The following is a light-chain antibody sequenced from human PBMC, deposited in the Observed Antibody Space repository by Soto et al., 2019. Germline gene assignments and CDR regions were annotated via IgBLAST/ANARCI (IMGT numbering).Light chain of an antibody. CDR3: CSYAGSDTSVV. CDR2: DVS. CDR1: SSDVGGYNY. V-gene: IGLV2-11*01. Sequence: QSALTQPRSVSGSPGQSVTISCTGTSSDVGGYNYVSWYQQHPGKAPKLMIYDVSKRPSGVPDRFSGSKSGNTASLTISGLQAEDEADYYCCSYAGSDTSVVFCGGTKRTVL. J-gene: IGLJ2*01.